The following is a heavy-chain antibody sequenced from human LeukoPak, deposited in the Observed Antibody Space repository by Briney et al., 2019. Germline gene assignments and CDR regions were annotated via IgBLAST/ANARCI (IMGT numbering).Heavy chain of an antibody. CDR3: ARTRIDYDSSGTPQTYGMDV. Sequence: SGGSLRPSCAASGFTVSSNYMSWVRQAPGKGLEWVSVIYSDGSTYYADSVKGRFTISRHNSKNTLYLQMNSLRAEDAAVYYCARTRIDYDSSGTPQTYGMDVWGQGTTVTVSS. CDR2: IYSDGST. D-gene: IGHD3-22*01. J-gene: IGHJ6*02. V-gene: IGHV3-53*04. CDR1: GFTVSSNY.